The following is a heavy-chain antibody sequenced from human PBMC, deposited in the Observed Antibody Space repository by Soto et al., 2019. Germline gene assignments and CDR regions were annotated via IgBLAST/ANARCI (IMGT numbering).Heavy chain of an antibody. D-gene: IGHD3-10*01. V-gene: IGHV3-7*04. CDR3: VRSSGWTGDY. CDR1: GFTFSSYW. CDR2: IKEDGSEI. J-gene: IGHJ4*02. Sequence: EVQLVESGGGLVQPGGSLRLSCVASGFTFSSYWMNWVRQVTGKGLEWLANIKEDGSEIHYVDSVKGRFTISRDNAKNSLYLQMSSLRVEDTAVYHCVRSSGWTGDYWGQGILVTGSS.